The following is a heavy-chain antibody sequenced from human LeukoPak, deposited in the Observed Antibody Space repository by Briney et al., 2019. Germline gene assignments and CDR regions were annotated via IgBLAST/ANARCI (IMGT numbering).Heavy chain of an antibody. V-gene: IGHV1-18*01. CDR2: ISAYNGNT. CDR1: GYTFTSYG. J-gene: IGHJ4*02. CDR3: ARLPAFYDILTGYYPPFDY. D-gene: IGHD3-9*01. Sequence: GASVKVSCKASGYTFTSYGISWVRQAPGQGFEWMGWISAYNGNTNYAQKLQGRVTMTTDTSTSTAYMELRSLRSDDTAVYYCARLPAFYDILTGYYPPFDYWGQGTLVTVSS.